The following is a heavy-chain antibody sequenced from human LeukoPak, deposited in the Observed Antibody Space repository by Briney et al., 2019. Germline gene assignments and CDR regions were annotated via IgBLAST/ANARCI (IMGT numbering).Heavy chain of an antibody. D-gene: IGHD4-23*01. CDR3: AKDIGADYGGNSVYYYYGMDV. Sequence: PGGSLRLSCAASGFTFDDYAMHWVRQAPGKGLECVSLTSGEGGNPYYADSVKGRFTISGDNSKNSLYLQMNSLRTEDTALYYCAKDIGADYGGNSVYYYYGMDVWGQGTTVTVSS. J-gene: IGHJ6*02. CDR1: GFTFDDYA. V-gene: IGHV3-43*02. CDR2: TSGEGGNP.